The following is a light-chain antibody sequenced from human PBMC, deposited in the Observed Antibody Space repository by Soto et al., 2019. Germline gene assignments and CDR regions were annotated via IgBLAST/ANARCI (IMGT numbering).Light chain of an antibody. CDR3: QHYGGMWT. Sequence: DIQMTQSPSTLSASVGDRVTITCRARQTISIWLAWYQQKPGKAPKVLIYDASNLEYGVPSRFSGSGFGTEFILTISSLQPDDFATYYCQHYGGMWTFGQGTKV. CDR1: QTISIW. J-gene: IGKJ1*01. CDR2: DAS. V-gene: IGKV1-5*01.